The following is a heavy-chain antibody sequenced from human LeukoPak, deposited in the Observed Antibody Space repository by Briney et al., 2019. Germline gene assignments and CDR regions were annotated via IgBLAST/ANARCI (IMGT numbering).Heavy chain of an antibody. J-gene: IGHJ4*02. CDR3: ARHGGGDYYDSGYYYYPFDD. CDR1: GGSIISSSYY. Sequence: PSETLSLTCTVSGGSIISSSYYWGWIRQPPGKGLEWIGNINYGGSTYYNPSLKSRVTISVATSKNQYSLKLRLVTAADTDVYECARHGGGDYYDSGYYYYPFDDWGQGTLVTVSS. V-gene: IGHV4-39*01. CDR2: INYGGST. D-gene: IGHD3-22*01.